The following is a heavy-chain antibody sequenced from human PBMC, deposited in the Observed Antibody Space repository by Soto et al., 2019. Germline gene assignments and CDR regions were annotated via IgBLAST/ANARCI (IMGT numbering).Heavy chain of an antibody. V-gene: IGHV3-11*06. CDR1: GFTFSDYY. CDR2: ISSSSSYT. D-gene: IGHD6-19*01. Sequence: PGGSLRLSCAASGFTFSDYYMSWIRQAPGKGLEWVSYISSSSSYTNYADSVKGRFTISRDNAKNSLYLQMNSLRAEDTAVYYCARDIRVAGADYWGQGTLVTVSS. CDR3: ARDIRVAGADY. J-gene: IGHJ4*02.